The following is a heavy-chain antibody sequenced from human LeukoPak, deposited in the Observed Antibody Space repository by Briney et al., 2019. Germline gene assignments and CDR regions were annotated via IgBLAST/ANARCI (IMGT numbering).Heavy chain of an antibody. D-gene: IGHD3-22*01. CDR2: ISAYNGNT. Sequence: ASVKVSCKASGYTFTSYGISWVRQAPGQGLEWMGWISAYNGNTNYAQKIQGRVTMTTDTSTSTAYMELRSLRSDDTAVYYCARDYYYDSSGYCPFDYWGQGTLVTVSS. CDR1: GYTFTSYG. J-gene: IGHJ4*02. CDR3: ARDYYYDSSGYCPFDY. V-gene: IGHV1-18*01.